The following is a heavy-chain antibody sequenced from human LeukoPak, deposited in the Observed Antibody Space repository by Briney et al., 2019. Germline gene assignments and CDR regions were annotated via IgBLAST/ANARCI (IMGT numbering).Heavy chain of an antibody. CDR3: ARTERQRGYYYDSSGPYYFDY. D-gene: IGHD3-22*01. CDR1: GGSISSYY. CDR2: IYTSGST. J-gene: IGHJ4*02. Sequence: SETLSLTCTVSGGSISSYYWSWIRQPAGKGLEWIGRIYTSGSTNYNPSLKSRVTMSVDTSKNQFSLKLSSVTAADTAVYYCARTERQRGYYYDSSGPYYFDYWGQGTLVTVSS. V-gene: IGHV4-4*07.